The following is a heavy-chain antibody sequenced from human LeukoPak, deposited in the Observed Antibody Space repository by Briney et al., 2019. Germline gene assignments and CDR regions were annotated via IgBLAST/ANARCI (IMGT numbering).Heavy chain of an antibody. D-gene: IGHD6-19*01. CDR2: ISGSGGST. CDR1: GFTFSSYA. J-gene: IGHJ5*02. V-gene: IGHV3-23*01. Sequence: GGSLRLSCAASGFTFSSYAMSWVRQAPGKGLEWVSAISGSGGSTYYADSVKGRFTISRDNTKNTLYLQMNSLRAEDTAVYYCAKDKGSSGWYDHWGQGTLVTVSS. CDR3: AKDKGSSGWYDH.